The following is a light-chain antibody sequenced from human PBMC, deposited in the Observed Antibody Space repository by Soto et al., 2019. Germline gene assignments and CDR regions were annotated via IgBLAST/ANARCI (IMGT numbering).Light chain of an antibody. J-gene: IGKJ1*01. Sequence: DIQMTQSPSTLSASVGDRVTITCRACKSINEWLACNQQKQGKAPNFLIYDASILESGVPSRFSGSGSGKDFPLTFSSLQPDDFPTYYCKRYKIYSRTFGKGTKGDIK. CDR3: KRYKIYSRT. CDR2: DAS. CDR1: KSINEW. V-gene: IGKV1-5*01.